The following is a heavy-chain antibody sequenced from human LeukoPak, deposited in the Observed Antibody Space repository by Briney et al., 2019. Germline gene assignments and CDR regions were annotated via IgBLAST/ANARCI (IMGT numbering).Heavy chain of an antibody. CDR1: GFTFSSYD. CDR2: ISYDGSNK. Sequence: GGSPRLSCAASGFTFSSYDMHWVRQAPGKGLEWVAVISYDGSNKYYADSVKGRFTISRDNSKNTLYLQMNSLRAEDTSLYYCASSTSGRYLSPYDYWGQGTLVTVSS. D-gene: IGHD1-26*01. V-gene: IGHV3-30*03. J-gene: IGHJ4*02. CDR3: ASSTSGRYLSPYDY.